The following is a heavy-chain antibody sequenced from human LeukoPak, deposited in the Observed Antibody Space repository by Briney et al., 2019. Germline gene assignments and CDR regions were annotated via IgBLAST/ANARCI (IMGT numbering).Heavy chain of an antibody. Sequence: GESLKISCKTSGYSFTRYWIGWVRQMPGKGLEWMGIIQPGDSDTRYSPSFQGQVTISVDKSITTAYLQWSSLKASDTAMYYCARAGGTMIANDYWGQGTLVTVSS. CDR1: GYSFTRYW. CDR3: ARAGGTMIANDY. CDR2: IQPGDSDT. V-gene: IGHV5-51*01. D-gene: IGHD3-22*01. J-gene: IGHJ4*02.